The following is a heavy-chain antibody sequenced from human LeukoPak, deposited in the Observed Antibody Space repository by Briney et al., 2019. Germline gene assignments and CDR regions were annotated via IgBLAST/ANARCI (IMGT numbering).Heavy chain of an antibody. CDR1: GVSISSGVYY. CDR2: IYTSGTT. CDR3: ARVKSGNRSFDI. V-gene: IGHV4-61*02. D-gene: IGHD5-12*01. Sequence: SETLSLTCTVSGVSISSGVYYWSWIRQPAGKGLEWIGRIYTSGTTDYNPSLKSRVTMSVDTSKNQFTLELTSVTAIDTAVYYCARVKSGNRSFDIWGQGTMVTVSS. J-gene: IGHJ3*02.